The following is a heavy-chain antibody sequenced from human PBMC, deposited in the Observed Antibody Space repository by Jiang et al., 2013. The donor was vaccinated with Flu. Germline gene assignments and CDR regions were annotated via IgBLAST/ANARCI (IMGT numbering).Heavy chain of an antibody. CDR2: INSDGSST. CDR1: GFTFSSYW. CDR3: ARVESTELPPGGNYYYYGMDV. J-gene: IGHJ6*02. V-gene: IGHV3-74*01. Sequence: VQLVESGGGLVQPGGSLRLSCAASGFTFSSYWMHWVRQAPGKGLVWVSRINSDGSSTSYADSVKGRFTISRDNAKNTLYLQMNSLRAEDTAVYYCARVESTELPPGGNYYYYGMDVWGQGTTVTVSS. D-gene: IGHD1-26*01.